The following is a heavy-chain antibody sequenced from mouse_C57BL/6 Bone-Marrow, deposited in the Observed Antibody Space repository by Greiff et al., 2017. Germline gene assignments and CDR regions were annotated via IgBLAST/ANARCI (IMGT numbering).Heavy chain of an antibody. J-gene: IGHJ3*01. CDR3: ARRWLLLGN. V-gene: IGHV5-6*01. D-gene: IGHD2-3*01. Sequence: EVQRVDSGGDLVKPGGSLKLSCAASGFTFSSYGMSWVRQTPDKRLEWVATISSGGSYTYYPDSVKGRFTISRDNAKNTLYLQMSSRKSEDTAMYYCARRWLLLGNWGQGTRVTVSA. CDR2: ISSGGSYT. CDR1: GFTFSSYG.